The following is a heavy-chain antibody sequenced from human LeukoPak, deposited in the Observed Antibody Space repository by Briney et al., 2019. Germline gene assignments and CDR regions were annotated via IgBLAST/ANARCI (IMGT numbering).Heavy chain of an antibody. V-gene: IGHV3-33*01. CDR3: ARGYGAGNYFDY. Sequence: GRSLRLSCAASAFSFSTYGMHWVRQAPGKGLAWVAFIWHDGSNKYYADSVKGRFTISRDNSKNMAYLQMNSLRAEDTAVYYCARGYGAGNYFDYWGQGALVTVSS. CDR1: AFSFSTYG. D-gene: IGHD4/OR15-4a*01. J-gene: IGHJ4*02. CDR2: IWHDGSNK.